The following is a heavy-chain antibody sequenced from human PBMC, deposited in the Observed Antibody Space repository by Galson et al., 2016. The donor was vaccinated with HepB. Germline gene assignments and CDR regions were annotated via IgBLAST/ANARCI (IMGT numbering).Heavy chain of an antibody. V-gene: IGHV4-59*12. J-gene: IGHJ4*02. CDR3: ASRPGGASVYYGVFDY. CDR1: GGSISSSF. Sequence: LSLTCTVSGGSISSSFWTWIRQPPGKPLEWIGYISYDGRTNYNPSLNSRVTISAATSNNQFSLRLTSMTAADTAVYYCASRPGGASVYYGVFDYWGQGALVTVSS. D-gene: IGHD2-8*02. CDR2: ISYDGRT.